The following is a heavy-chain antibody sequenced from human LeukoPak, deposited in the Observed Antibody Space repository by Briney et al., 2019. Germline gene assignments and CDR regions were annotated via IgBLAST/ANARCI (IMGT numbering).Heavy chain of an antibody. CDR3: ARVALTISPRYNWNYGADGEYYNWFDP. Sequence: PSETLSLTCAVSGGSISSGGYSWSWIRQPPGKGLEWIGYIYHSGSTYYNPSLKSRVTMSVDTSKNQFSLKLSSVTAADTAVYYCARVALTISPRYNWNYGADGEYYNWFDPWGQGTLVTVSS. D-gene: IGHD1-7*01. V-gene: IGHV4-30-2*01. CDR1: GGSISSGGYS. CDR2: IYHSGST. J-gene: IGHJ5*02.